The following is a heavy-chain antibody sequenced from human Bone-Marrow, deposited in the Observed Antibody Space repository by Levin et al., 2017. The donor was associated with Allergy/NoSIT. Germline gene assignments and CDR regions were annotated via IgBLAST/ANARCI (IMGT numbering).Heavy chain of an antibody. J-gene: IGHJ3*02. CDR1: GGSISSSSYY. V-gene: IGHV4-39*01. CDR3: ASHRPTPVILTDDAFDI. D-gene: IGHD3-9*01. CDR2: IYYSGST. Sequence: SETLSLTCTVSGGSISSSSYYWGWIRQPPGKGLEWIGSIYYSGSTYYNPSLKSRVTISVDTSKNQFSLKLSSVTAADTAVYYCASHRPTPVILTDDAFDIWGQGTMVTVSS.